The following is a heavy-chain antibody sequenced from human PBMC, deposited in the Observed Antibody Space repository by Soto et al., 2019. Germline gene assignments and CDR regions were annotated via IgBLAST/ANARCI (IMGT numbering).Heavy chain of an antibody. CDR1: GGSISTYY. CDR3: ARVPYYDSSGYYYVYFDY. J-gene: IGHJ4*02. Sequence: SETLSLTCSVSGGSISTYYWSWIRQPPGKGLEWIGNIYYSGSANYNSSLKSRVTISVDTSKNQFSLSLSSVTAADTAVYYCARVPYYDSSGYYYVYFDYWGQGTLVTVSS. V-gene: IGHV4-59*01. D-gene: IGHD3-22*01. CDR2: IYYSGSA.